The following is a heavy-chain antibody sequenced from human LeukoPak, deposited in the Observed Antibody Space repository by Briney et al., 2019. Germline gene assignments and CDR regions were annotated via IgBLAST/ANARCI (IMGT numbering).Heavy chain of an antibody. CDR3: ARGPRRSVSDDAFDI. V-gene: IGHV1-69*13. D-gene: IGHD2/OR15-2a*01. CDR2: IIPIFGTA. CDR1: GGTFSSYA. J-gene: IGHJ3*02. Sequence: GASVKVSCKASGGTFSSYAISWVRQAPGQGLEWMGGIIPIFGTANYAQKFQGRVTITADESTSTAYMELSSLRSEDTAVYYCARGPRRSVSDDAFDIWGQGTMVTVSS.